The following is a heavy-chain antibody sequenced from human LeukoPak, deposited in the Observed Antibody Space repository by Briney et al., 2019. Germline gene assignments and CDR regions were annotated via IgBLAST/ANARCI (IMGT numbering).Heavy chain of an antibody. J-gene: IGHJ4*02. CDR1: GFTVSSNY. D-gene: IGHD4-17*01. CDR2: VGSGDTT. V-gene: IGHV3-53*01. CDR3: TKRGSGDYRYFDN. Sequence: PGGSLRLSCAASGFTVSSNYMSWVRQAPGKGPEWVSAIVGSGDTTYYADSVRGRFIIFRDNSKNTLYLQMNSLRVDDTALYYCTKRGSGDYRYFDNWGQGALVTVSS.